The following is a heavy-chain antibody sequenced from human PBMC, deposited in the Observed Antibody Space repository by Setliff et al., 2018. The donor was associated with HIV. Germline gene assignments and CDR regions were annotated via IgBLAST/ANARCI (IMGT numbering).Heavy chain of an antibody. CDR3: ARAGGGATDQAFDI. J-gene: IGHJ3*02. Sequence: ASVKVSCKAFGYTFTSYFLHWVRQAPGQGLEWLGIIDRNGGATNNAQKLQGRLTVTTDTSTGTLYMELSNLRSDDSAVYYCARAGGGATDQAFDIWGQGTMVTVSS. D-gene: IGHD2-2*01. CDR2: IDRNGGAT. V-gene: IGHV1-46*01. CDR1: GYTFTSYF.